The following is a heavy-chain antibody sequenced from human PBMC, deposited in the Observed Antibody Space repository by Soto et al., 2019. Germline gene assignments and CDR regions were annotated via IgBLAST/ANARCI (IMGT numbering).Heavy chain of an antibody. CDR3: AATIFYYGRDV. CDR2: IYPGDSDT. Sequence: PGESLKISCKGSGYTFTHYWIGWVRQMPVKGLEWMGIIYPGDSDTKYNPSFQGQVSSSADKSITHTYLRWTSLKGSDTGIYYSAATIFYYGRDVWGQGTTVTVSS. J-gene: IGHJ6*02. D-gene: IGHD3-3*01. V-gene: IGHV5-51*01. CDR1: GYTFTHYW.